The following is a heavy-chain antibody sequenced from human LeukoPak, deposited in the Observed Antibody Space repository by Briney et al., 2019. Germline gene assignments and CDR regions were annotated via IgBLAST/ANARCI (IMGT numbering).Heavy chain of an antibody. D-gene: IGHD3-9*01. CDR1: GFTFSDYY. Sequence: GGSLSLSCAASGFTFSDYYMSWIRQAPGKGLEWVSYISSSGSTIYYADSVKGRFTISRDNAKNSLYLQMNSLRAEDTAVYYCARTRAAGYYDILTGPLNWFDPWGQGTLVTVSS. V-gene: IGHV3-11*01. J-gene: IGHJ5*02. CDR2: ISSSGSTI. CDR3: ARTRAAGYYDILTGPLNWFDP.